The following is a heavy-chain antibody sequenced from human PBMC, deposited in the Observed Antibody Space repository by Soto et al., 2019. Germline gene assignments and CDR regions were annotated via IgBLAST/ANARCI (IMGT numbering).Heavy chain of an antibody. CDR3: ARDQVVGYYALNYYYYGMDV. CDR2: INAGNGNT. V-gene: IGHV1-3*01. J-gene: IGHJ6*02. D-gene: IGHD3-22*01. CDR1: GYTFTSYA. Sequence: ASVKISCKASGYTFTSYAMHWVRQAPGQRLEWMGWINAGNGNTKYSQKFQGRVTITRDTSASTAYMELSSLRSEDTAVYYCARDQVVGYYALNYYYYGMDVWGQGTTVTVSS.